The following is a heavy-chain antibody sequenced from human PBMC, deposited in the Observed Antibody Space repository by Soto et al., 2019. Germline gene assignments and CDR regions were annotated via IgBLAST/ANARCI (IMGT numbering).Heavy chain of an antibody. J-gene: IGHJ4*02. Sequence: SVKVSCKASGGTFSSYTISWVRQAPGQGLEWMGRIIPIHGIANYAQKLQGRVTITADKSTSTAYMELSSLRSEDTAVYYCARNILGGTTDYWGPGTLVTVSS. V-gene: IGHV1-69*02. D-gene: IGHD1-7*01. CDR3: ARNILGGTTDY. CDR1: GGTFSSYT. CDR2: IIPIHGIA.